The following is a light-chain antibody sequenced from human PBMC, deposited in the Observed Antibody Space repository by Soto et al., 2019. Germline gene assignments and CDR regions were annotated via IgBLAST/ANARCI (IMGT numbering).Light chain of an antibody. CDR2: ITSDGTH. V-gene: IGLV4-69*01. Sequence: QPVLTQSPSASASLGDSVRLTCTLSSGHTNFAVAWHQQQPDRGPRFLLAITSDGTHTKGDAIPDRFSGSSSGAERYLIISSLQPEDEADYYCQKWGAGSGSQVFGAGTKLTVL. J-gene: IGLJ3*02. CDR1: SGHTNFA. CDR3: QKWGAGSGSQV.